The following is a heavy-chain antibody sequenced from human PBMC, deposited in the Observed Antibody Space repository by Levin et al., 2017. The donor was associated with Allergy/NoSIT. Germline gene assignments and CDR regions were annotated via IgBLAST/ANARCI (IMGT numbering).Heavy chain of an antibody. CDR3: ARDQGIAVALDDAFDI. Sequence: SCAASGFTFSSYGMHWVRQAPGKGLEWVAVIWYDGSNKYYADSVKGRFTISRDNSKNTLYLQMNSLRAEDTAVYYCARDQGIAVALDDAFDIWGQGTMVTVSS. CDR1: GFTFSSYG. CDR2: IWYDGSNK. J-gene: IGHJ3*02. D-gene: IGHD6-19*01. V-gene: IGHV3-33*01.